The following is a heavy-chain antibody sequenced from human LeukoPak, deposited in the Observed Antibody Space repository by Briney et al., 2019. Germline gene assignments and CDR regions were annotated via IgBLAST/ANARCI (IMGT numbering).Heavy chain of an antibody. D-gene: IGHD3-22*01. CDR1: GASFNSDDQY. CDR2: IHPSGML. CDR3: SRGLDSRKLGY. Sequence: SETLSLTCTVSGASFNSDDQYWNWIRQSPGKGLEWIGSIHPSGMLYNNPSLESRVTMSRDTSKNQFSLNLNSVTAADTAVYFCSRGLDSRKLGYWGLGILVTVSS. V-gene: IGHV4-31*03. J-gene: IGHJ4*02.